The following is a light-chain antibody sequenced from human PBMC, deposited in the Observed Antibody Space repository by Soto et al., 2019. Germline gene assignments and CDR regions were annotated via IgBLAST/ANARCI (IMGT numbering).Light chain of an antibody. CDR2: EVS. J-gene: IGLJ1*01. Sequence: SALTQPPSVSGSPGQSVTISCTGTSSDVGSYNRVSWYQQPPGTAPQLMIYEVSNRPSGVPDRFSGSKSGNTASLTISGLQAEDEADYYCTSYTSSSTYVFGTGTKV. V-gene: IGLV2-18*02. CDR3: TSYTSSSTYV. CDR1: SSDVGSYNR.